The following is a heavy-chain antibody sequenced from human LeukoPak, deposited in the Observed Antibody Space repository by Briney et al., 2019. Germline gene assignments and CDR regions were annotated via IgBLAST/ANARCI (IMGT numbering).Heavy chain of an antibody. CDR3: ARGLGGMDV. CDR1: GFTFSSYG. V-gene: IGHV3-30*04. J-gene: IGHJ6*02. CDR2: ISYDGSNK. Sequence: GGSLRLSCAASGFTFSSYGMHWVRQAPGKGLEWVAVISYDGSNKYYADSVKGRFTISRDNSKNTLYLQMNSLRAEDTAVYYCARGLGGMDVWGQGTTVTVSS.